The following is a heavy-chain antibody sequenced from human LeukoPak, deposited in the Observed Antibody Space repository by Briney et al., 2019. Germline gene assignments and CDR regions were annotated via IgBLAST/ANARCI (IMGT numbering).Heavy chain of an antibody. CDR2: ISGSGGST. J-gene: IGHJ4*02. Sequence: PGESLRLSCAASGFTFSSYAMSWVRQAPGKGLEWVSAISGSGGSTYYADSVKGRFTISRDNAKNSLFLQMNSLRAEDTAVYYCARGPLIAAAGTWWGQGTLVTVSS. V-gene: IGHV3-23*01. D-gene: IGHD6-13*01. CDR1: GFTFSSYA. CDR3: ARGPLIAAAGTW.